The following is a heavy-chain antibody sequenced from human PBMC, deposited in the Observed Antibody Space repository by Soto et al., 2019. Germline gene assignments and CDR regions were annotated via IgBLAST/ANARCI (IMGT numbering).Heavy chain of an antibody. V-gene: IGHV4-59*01. D-gene: IGHD3-10*01. CDR2: IYYSGST. CDR1: GGSISSYY. Sequence: PTCTVSGGSISSYYWSWIRQPPGKGLEWIGYIYYSGSTNYNPSLKSRVTISVDTSKNQFSLKLSSVTAADTAVYYCARDRSGSYYNFDYWGQGTLVTVSS. CDR3: ARDRSGSYYNFDY. J-gene: IGHJ4*02.